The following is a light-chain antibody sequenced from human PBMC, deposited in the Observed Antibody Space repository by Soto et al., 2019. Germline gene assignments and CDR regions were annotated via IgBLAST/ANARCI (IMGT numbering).Light chain of an antibody. CDR3: SSYPGSKKSV. CDR1: SSDVGAYNY. Sequence: QSLLTQPPSASGSPGQSVAISCTGTSSDVGAYNYVCWYQQHPGKAPKLMIYEVNKRPSGVPDRFSGSKSGNTASLTVSGLQPEDEADYYCSSYPGSKKSVFGNGTKVTV. J-gene: IGLJ1*01. V-gene: IGLV2-8*01. CDR2: EVN.